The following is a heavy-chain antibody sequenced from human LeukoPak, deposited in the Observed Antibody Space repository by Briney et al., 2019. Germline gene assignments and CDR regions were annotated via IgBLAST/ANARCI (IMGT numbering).Heavy chain of an antibody. CDR2: ISSSSSTI. CDR3: ARDPNSSDYYNSSGYYQLDAFDI. V-gene: IGHV3-48*01. CDR1: GFTFSSYS. D-gene: IGHD3-22*01. Sequence: GGSLRLSCAASGFTFSSYSMNWVRQAPGKGLEWVSYISSSSSTIYYADSVKGRFTISRDNAKNSLYLQMNRLRAEDTAVYYCARDPNSSDYYNSSGYYQLDAFDIWGQGTMVTVSS. J-gene: IGHJ3*02.